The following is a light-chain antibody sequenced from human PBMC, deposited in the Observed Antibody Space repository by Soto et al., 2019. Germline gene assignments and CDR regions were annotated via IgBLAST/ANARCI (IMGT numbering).Light chain of an antibody. CDR2: DAS. CDR1: QRISRN. J-gene: IGKJ5*01. V-gene: IGKV3-15*01. Sequence: EIVMTQSPATLCVSPGESATLSCRASQRISRNLAWYQQKPGQAPRLLIYDASTRATGIPARFSGSGSGTEFTLTISSLQSEDFAVYYCQQYNNWPPITFGQGTRLEIK. CDR3: QQYNNWPPIT.